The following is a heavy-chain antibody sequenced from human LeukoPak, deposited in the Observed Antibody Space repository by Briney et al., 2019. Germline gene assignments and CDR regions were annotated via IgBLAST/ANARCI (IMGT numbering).Heavy chain of an antibody. CDR3: AKETVAAYY. CDR2: ISGSGGTT. D-gene: IGHD6-19*01. V-gene: IGHV3-23*01. Sequence: SGGSLRLSCAASGFTCSSYAMRWVGQAPGKGREGVSSISGSGGTTYYADSVKGRFTISRDNSRNTLYLQMNSLRAEDTAVYYCAKETVAAYYWGQGTLVTVPS. CDR1: GFTCSSYA. J-gene: IGHJ4*02.